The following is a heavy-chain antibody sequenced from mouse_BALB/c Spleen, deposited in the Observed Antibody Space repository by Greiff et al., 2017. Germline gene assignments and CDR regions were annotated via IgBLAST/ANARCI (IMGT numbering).Heavy chain of an antibody. CDR1: GDSITSGY. J-gene: IGHJ2*01. CDR2: ISYSGST. D-gene: IGHD2-14*01. V-gene: IGHV3-8*02. Sequence: EVKLQESGPSLVKPSQTLSLTCSVTGDSITSGYWNWIRKFPGNKLEYMGYISYSGSTYYNPSLKSRISITRDTSKNQYYLQLNSVTTEDTATYYCAGGGYEGYYFDYWGQGTTLTVSS. CDR3: AGGGYEGYYFDY.